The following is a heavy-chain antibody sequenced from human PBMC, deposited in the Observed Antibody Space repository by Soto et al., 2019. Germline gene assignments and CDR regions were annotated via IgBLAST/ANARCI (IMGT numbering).Heavy chain of an antibody. CDR3: ARRTVNIRTFYSGLKTHCFDY. D-gene: IGHD6-19*01. CDR1: GGSISSSSYY. CDR2: IYYSGST. J-gene: IGHJ4*02. V-gene: IGHV4-39*01. Sequence: QLQLQESGPGLVKPSETLSLTCAVSGGSISSSSYYWGWIRQPPGKGLAWIGSIYYSGSTYYTPSLPRRVAISVDTSKNQFSLKLNSVTAADTAVYYCARRTVNIRTFYSGLKTHCFDYWGQGTLVTVSS.